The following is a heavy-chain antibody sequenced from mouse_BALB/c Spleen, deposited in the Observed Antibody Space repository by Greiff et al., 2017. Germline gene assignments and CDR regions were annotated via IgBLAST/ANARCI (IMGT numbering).Heavy chain of an antibody. V-gene: IGHV1S137*01. CDR1: GYTFTDYA. D-gene: IGHD1-1*01. CDR2: ISTYYGDA. CDR3: ARVYGSSVQYYFDY. J-gene: IGHJ2*01. Sequence: QVQLKQSGAELVRPGVSVKISCKGSGYTFTDYAMHWVKQSHAKSLEWIGVISTYYGDASYNQKFKGKATMTVDKSSSTAYMELARLTSEDSAIYYCARVYGSSVQYYFDYWGQGTTLTVSS.